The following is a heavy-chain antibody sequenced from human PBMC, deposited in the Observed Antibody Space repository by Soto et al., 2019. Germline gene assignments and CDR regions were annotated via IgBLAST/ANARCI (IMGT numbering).Heavy chain of an antibody. CDR1: GYTFTSYY. J-gene: IGHJ4*02. Sequence: ASVKVSCKASGYTFTSYYMHWVRQAPGQGLEWMGIINPSGGSTSYAQKFQGRVTMTRDTSISTAYMELSRLRSDDTAVYYCARGYCSGGSCYGVFDYWGQGTLVTVSS. CDR2: INPSGGST. CDR3: ARGYCSGGSCYGVFDY. V-gene: IGHV1-46*01. D-gene: IGHD2-15*01.